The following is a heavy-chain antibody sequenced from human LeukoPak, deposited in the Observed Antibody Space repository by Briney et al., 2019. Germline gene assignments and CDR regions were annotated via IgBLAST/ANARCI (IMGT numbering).Heavy chain of an antibody. Sequence: GGSLRLSCAASGFTVSSNYMSWVRQAPGKGLEWVSVIYSCGSTYYADSVKGRFTISRDNSKNTLYLQMNSLRAEDTAVYYCATEIWFGELFSAFGYWGQGTLVTVSS. J-gene: IGHJ4*02. V-gene: IGHV3-66*01. CDR3: ATEIWFGELFSAFGY. CDR1: GFTVSSNY. CDR2: IYSCGST. D-gene: IGHD3-10*01.